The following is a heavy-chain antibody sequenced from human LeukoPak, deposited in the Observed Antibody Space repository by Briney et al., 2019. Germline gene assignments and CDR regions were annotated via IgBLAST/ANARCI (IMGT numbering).Heavy chain of an antibody. V-gene: IGHV3-7*01. CDR3: TRDRSRAEDD. J-gene: IGHJ4*02. Sequence: GGSLRLSCAASGFTFSGHWMSWVRQAPGKGLEWVANINQGGSDKYYVDSVKGRFTISRDNANKLLYLQMNSLRGEDTAVYYCTRDRSRAEDDWGQGTLVTVSS. CDR2: INQGGSDK. CDR1: GFTFSGHW. D-gene: IGHD1-14*01.